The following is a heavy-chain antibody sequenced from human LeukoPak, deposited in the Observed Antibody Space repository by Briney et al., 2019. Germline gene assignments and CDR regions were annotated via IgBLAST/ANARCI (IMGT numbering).Heavy chain of an antibody. CDR2: ISGSGGST. J-gene: IGHJ5*02. Sequence: GGSLRLSCAASAFTFSSYAMSWVRQAPGKGLEWVSAISGSGGSTYYADSVKGRFTISRDKSNNTLYLQMNSLRAEDTAVYYCARGADGVSSNSRGWFDPWGQGTLVTVSS. CDR1: AFTFSSYA. CDR3: ARGADGVSSNSRGWFDP. V-gene: IGHV3-23*01. D-gene: IGHD2-15*01.